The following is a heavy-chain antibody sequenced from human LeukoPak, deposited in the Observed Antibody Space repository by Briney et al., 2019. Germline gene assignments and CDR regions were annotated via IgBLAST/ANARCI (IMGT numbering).Heavy chain of an antibody. D-gene: IGHD2-2*01. CDR2: ISGSGGST. CDR1: GFTFSSYA. Sequence: PGGSLRLSCAASGFTFSSYAMSWVRQAPGKGLEWVSAISGSGGSTYYADCVKGRFTISRDNSKNTLYLQMNSLRAEDTAVYYCAKDRAYLGAFDIWGQGTMVTVSS. CDR3: AKDRAYLGAFDI. J-gene: IGHJ3*02. V-gene: IGHV3-23*01.